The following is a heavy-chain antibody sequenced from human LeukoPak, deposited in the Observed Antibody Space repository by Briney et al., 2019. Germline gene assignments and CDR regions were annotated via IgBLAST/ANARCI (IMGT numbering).Heavy chain of an antibody. V-gene: IGHV4-59*12. CDR2: IYYSGST. CDR1: GGSINSYY. D-gene: IGHD6-19*01. J-gene: IGHJ5*02. CDR3: ARDSRSGWGNWFDP. Sequence: SETLSLTCTVSGGSINSYYWSWIRQPPGKGLEWIGYIYYSGSTNYNPSLKSRVTISVHTSKNQFSLKLSSVTAADTAVYYCARDSRSGWGNWFDPWGQGTLVTVSS.